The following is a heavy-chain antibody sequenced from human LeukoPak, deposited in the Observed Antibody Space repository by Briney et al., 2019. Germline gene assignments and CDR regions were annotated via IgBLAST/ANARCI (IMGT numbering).Heavy chain of an antibody. J-gene: IGHJ4*02. D-gene: IGHD3-3*01. CDR2: ISSSSTTI. CDR1: GFTFSSYS. Sequence: PGGSLRLSCAASGFTFSSYSMNWVRQAPGKGLEWVSYISSSSTTIYYADSVKGRFTISRDNAKNSLYLQMNSLRAEDTAVYYCARVYDFWSSIPDYWGQGTLVTVSS. V-gene: IGHV3-48*01. CDR3: ARVYDFWSSIPDY.